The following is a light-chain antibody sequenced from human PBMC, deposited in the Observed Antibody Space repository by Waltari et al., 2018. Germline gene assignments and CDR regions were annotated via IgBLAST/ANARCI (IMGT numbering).Light chain of an antibody. Sequence: QTVVTQEPSLSVSPGGTVTLTCALRSRSISPTSYPSWYQQSPGQTPRTLVYKTNTRPPGVPDRVSVSTLGNKAALTITGAQAEDESDYYCLLYMGSGIWVFGGGTKLTVL. J-gene: IGLJ3*02. V-gene: IGLV8-61*01. CDR2: KTN. CDR1: SRSISPTSY. CDR3: LLYMGSGIWV.